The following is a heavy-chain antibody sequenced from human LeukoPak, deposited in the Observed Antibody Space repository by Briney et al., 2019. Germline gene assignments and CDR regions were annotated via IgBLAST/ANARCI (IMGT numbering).Heavy chain of an antibody. CDR3: ARGPRSSSWPTEY. V-gene: IGHV3-21*01. CDR1: GFTFSSYS. CDR2: ISSSRSYI. D-gene: IGHD6-13*01. Sequence: GGSLRLSCAASGFTFSSYSMNWVRQAPGKGLEGVSSISSSRSYIYYADSVKGRFTISRDNAKNSLYLQMNSLRAEDTAVYYCARGPRSSSWPTEYWGQGTLVTVSS. J-gene: IGHJ4*02.